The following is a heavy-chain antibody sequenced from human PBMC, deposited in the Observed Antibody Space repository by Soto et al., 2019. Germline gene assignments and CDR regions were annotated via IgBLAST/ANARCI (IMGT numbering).Heavy chain of an antibody. CDR3: ARANWYSEY. Sequence: SETLSLTCAVSRDSISSSNWWSWVRQPPGKGLEWIGYIYYSGSTNYNPSLKSRVTISVDTSKNQFSLKLSSVTAADTAVYYCARANWYSEYWGQGTLVTVSS. V-gene: IGHV4-4*02. J-gene: IGHJ4*02. CDR2: IYYSGST. D-gene: IGHD7-27*01. CDR1: RDSISSSNW.